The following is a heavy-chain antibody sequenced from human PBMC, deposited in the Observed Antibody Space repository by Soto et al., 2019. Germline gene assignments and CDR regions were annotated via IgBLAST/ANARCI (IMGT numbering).Heavy chain of an antibody. J-gene: IGHJ4*02. Sequence: SETLSLTCTVSGGSISSGGYYWSWIRQHPGKGLEWIGYIYYSGSTYYNPSLKSRVTISVDTSKNQFSLKLSSVTAADTAVYYCARACSGGSCYDYWGQGTLVTVSS. V-gene: IGHV4-31*03. CDR2: IYYSGST. CDR1: GGSISSGGYY. CDR3: ARACSGGSCYDY. D-gene: IGHD2-15*01.